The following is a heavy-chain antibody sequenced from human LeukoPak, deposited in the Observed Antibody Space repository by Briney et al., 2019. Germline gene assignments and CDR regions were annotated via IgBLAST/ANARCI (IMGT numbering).Heavy chain of an antibody. CDR2: ISYDGSNK. V-gene: IGHV3-30-3*01. D-gene: IGHD6-19*01. CDR3: AKDGAYSSGHMDV. CDR1: GFTFSSYA. Sequence: PGGSLRLSCAASGFTFSSYAMHWVRQAPGKGLEWVAVISYDGSNKYYADSVKGRFTISRDNSKNTLFLQMNSLRAEDTAVYYCAKDGAYSSGHMDVWGKGTTVTVSS. J-gene: IGHJ6*03.